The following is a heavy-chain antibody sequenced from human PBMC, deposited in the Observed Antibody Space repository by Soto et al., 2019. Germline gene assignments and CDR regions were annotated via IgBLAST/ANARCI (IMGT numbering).Heavy chain of an antibody. CDR2: IYPGDSDT. V-gene: IGHV5-51*01. D-gene: IGHD6-13*01. CDR1: GYSFTSYW. Sequence: RESLKISCKGSGYSFTSYWIGWVRQMPGKGLEWMGIIYPGDSDTRYSPSFQGQVTISADKSISTAYLQWSSLKASDTAMYYCATVHQGYQNWFYPWGQGTLVTVSS. CDR3: ATVHQGYQNWFYP. J-gene: IGHJ5*02.